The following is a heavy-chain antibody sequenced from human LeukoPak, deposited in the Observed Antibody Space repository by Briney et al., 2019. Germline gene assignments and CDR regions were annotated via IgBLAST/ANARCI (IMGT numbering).Heavy chain of an antibody. CDR2: IYVTGT. CDR1: GGSIGTYY. J-gene: IGHJ6*03. CDR3: ARHIGGGIKDRDV. D-gene: IGHD3-16*02. V-gene: IGHV4-59*08. Sequence: PSETLSLTCTVSGGSIGTYYWSWIRQSPGKGLEWIGYIYVTGTRYNPYLQSRVTISVDRSRNQFFLKMSSVTAADTAVYYCARHIGGGIKDRDVWGKGPRPSSP.